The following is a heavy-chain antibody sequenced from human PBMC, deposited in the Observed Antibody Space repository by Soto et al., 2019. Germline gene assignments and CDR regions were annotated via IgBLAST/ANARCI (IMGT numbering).Heavy chain of an antibody. J-gene: IGHJ6*02. V-gene: IGHV3-21*01. CDR2: ISRSSSNI. CDR1: GFNFSSYS. Sequence: EVQLVESGGGLVKPGGSLRLSCAASGFNFSSYSMNWVRQAPGKGLEWVSSISRSSSNIYYVDSVKGRFTISRDNAKNSLYLQMNSLRAQDTVVYYGARDLKVAAAGTGSYFYGMDVWGQGTTVTVSS. D-gene: IGHD6-13*01. CDR3: ARDLKVAAAGTGSYFYGMDV.